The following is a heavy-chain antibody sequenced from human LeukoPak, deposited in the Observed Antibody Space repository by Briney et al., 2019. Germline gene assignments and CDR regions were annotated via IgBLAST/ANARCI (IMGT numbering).Heavy chain of an antibody. V-gene: IGHV3-74*01. CDR1: GFTFSSYW. Sequence: GGSLRLSCAASGFTFSSYWMHWVRHAPGKGLVWVSRINSDGSSTSYADSVKGRFTISRDNAKNSLYLQMNSLRAEDTAVYYCARDSYVYSYDHWGQGTLVTVSS. CDR2: INSDGSST. D-gene: IGHD5-18*01. CDR3: ARDSYVYSYDH. J-gene: IGHJ4*02.